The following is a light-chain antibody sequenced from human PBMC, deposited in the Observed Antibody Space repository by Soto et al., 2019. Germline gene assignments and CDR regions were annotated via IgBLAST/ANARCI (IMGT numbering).Light chain of an antibody. V-gene: IGLV2-14*01. CDR2: EVN. Sequence: QSALTQPASVSGSPGQSVTISCTGASSDVGGYDYVSWYQQHPGKAPKLILYEVNNRPSGVSNHFSGSKSGNTASLITSGLQADDEADYYCSSYSTTSTLVFGSGTQLTVL. CDR3: SSYSTTSTLV. J-gene: IGLJ1*01. CDR1: SSDVGGYDY.